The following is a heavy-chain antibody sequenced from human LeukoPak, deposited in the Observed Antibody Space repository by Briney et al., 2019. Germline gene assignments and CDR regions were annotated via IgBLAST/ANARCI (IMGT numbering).Heavy chain of an antibody. CDR1: GFTFSSYS. V-gene: IGHV3-48*01. J-gene: IGHJ4*02. D-gene: IGHD3-10*01. CDR3: ACRLLWFGETFDY. Sequence: GGSLRLSCAASGFTFSSYSMNWVRQAPGKGLEWVSYISSGSTTIYSAASVEGRSTFSRANAKYSLYLQMIRLRAQTTAVYCCACRLLWFGETFDYWGQGTLVTVSS. CDR2: ISSGSTTI.